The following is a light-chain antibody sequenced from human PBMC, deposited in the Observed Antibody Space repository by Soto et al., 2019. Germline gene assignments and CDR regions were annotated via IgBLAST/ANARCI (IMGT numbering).Light chain of an antibody. CDR3: ATWDDSRNGYV. CDR1: SSNIASNT. J-gene: IGLJ1*01. V-gene: IGLV1-44*01. Sequence: QSVLTQPPSASGTPGQRVSLSASGSSSNIASNTVSWYQRVRGTAPKLLIYDNDERPSGVPGRFSGSKSGTSASLAITDLQSEDEADYYCATWDDSRNGYVFGPGTKVTVL. CDR2: DND.